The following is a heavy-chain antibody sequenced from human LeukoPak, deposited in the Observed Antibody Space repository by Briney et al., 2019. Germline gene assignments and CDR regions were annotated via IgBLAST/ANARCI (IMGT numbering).Heavy chain of an antibody. CDR3: AKDSKIVGATFRSYHYMDV. V-gene: IGHV3-23*01. CDR2: ISDSGGTT. Sequence: GGSLRLSCVVSGFTFSSYGMSWVRQAPGKGLEWVSVISDSGGTTDYTDSVKGRFTISRDNSKNTLYLQMNSLRAEDTAVYYCAKDSKIVGATFRSYHYMDVWGKGTAVTVSS. J-gene: IGHJ6*03. CDR1: GFTFSSYG. D-gene: IGHD1-26*01.